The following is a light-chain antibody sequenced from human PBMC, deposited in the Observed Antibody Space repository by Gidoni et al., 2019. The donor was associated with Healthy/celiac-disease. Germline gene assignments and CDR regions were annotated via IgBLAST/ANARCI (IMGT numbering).Light chain of an antibody. CDR1: QSVSSSY. V-gene: IGKV3-20*01. CDR2: GAS. Sequence: EILLTPSPGTLSLSPGERATPSCRASQSVSSSYLAWYQQKPGQAPRLLIYGASSRATGIPDRFSGSGSGTDFTLTISRLEPEDFAVYYCQQYGSSRLTFGGGTKVEIK. CDR3: QQYGSSRLT. J-gene: IGKJ4*01.